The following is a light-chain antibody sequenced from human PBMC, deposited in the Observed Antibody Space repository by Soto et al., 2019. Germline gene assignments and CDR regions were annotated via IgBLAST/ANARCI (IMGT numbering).Light chain of an antibody. Sequence: EIVMTQSPATLSVSPGERATLSCRASQSVSGNLAWYQQKPGQAPRLLIYGASTRATGIPARFSGSGSWTEFTLTISSLQSEDFAVYYCQQYNNWPPFTFGPGTKVDIK. CDR3: QQYNNWPPFT. CDR2: GAS. J-gene: IGKJ3*01. V-gene: IGKV3-15*01. CDR1: QSVSGN.